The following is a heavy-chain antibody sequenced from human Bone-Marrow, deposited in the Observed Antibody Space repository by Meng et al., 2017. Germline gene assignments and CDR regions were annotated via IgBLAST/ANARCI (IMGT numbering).Heavy chain of an antibody. CDR1: GDSVSSTSAA. CDR2: TYYRSRWYT. CDR3: ARESSGSPLDY. D-gene: IGHD1-26*01. J-gene: IGHJ4*02. V-gene: IGHV6-1*01. Sequence: QVQLQQSGPGLVKPSQTLSLTCTISGDSVSSTSAAWHWIRRSPSRGLGWLGRTYYRSRWYTDYAVSVKSRININPDTTENHFSLQLNSVTPEDTAVYYCARESSGSPLDYWGRGTLVTVSS.